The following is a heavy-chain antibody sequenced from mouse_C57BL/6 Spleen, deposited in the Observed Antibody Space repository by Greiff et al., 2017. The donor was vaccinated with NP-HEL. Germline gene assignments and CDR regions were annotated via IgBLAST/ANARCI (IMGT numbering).Heavy chain of an antibody. CDR1: GYTFTGYW. D-gene: IGHD1-1*01. V-gene: IGHV1-9*01. J-gene: IGHJ2*01. CDR3: ARLGDITPGDY. Sequence: QVQLQQSGAELMKPGASVKLSCKATGYTFTGYWIEWVKQRPGHGLEWIGAILPGSGSTNSNEKFKGKAPFTADTSSNTAYMQLSSLTTEDSAIYYCARLGDITPGDYWGQGTTLTVSS. CDR2: ILPGSGST.